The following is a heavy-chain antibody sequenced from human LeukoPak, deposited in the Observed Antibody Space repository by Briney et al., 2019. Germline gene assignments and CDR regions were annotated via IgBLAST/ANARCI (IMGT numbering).Heavy chain of an antibody. J-gene: IGHJ3*02. D-gene: IGHD2-21*02. CDR3: AKDQRYCGGDCYSEEVDAFDI. CDR1: GFTFDTYA. V-gene: IGHV3-33*06. CDR2: IWYDGSKK. Sequence: GGSLRLSCAASGFTFDTYAMHWVRQAPGEGLEWVAIIWYDGSKKEYADSVKGRFSVSRDNSKNTLDMQMNSLRAEDTAVYYCAKDQRYCGGDCYSEEVDAFDIWGQGTMVTVSS.